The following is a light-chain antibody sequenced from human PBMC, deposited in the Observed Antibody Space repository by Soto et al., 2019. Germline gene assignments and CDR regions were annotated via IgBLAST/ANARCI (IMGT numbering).Light chain of an antibody. Sequence: EVVLTQSPATLSLSPGERATLSCRASENVRTFVDWYQQKPGQAPRLLIYGASTRATGVPARFSGSGSGTDFTLTISSLEPEDFAVYYCQQRSNWLTFGGGTKVDIK. J-gene: IGKJ4*01. CDR2: GAS. CDR3: QQRSNWLT. CDR1: ENVRTF. V-gene: IGKV3-11*01.